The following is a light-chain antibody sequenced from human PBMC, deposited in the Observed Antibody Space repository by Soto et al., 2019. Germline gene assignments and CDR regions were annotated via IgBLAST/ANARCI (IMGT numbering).Light chain of an antibody. Sequence: EIVMTQSPATLSVSPGERATLCSRASQSVSSNLAWYQQKPGQAPRLLIYGASNRATGIPARFSGSGSGTDFTLTISSLEPEDFAVYYCQQRSNWPITFGQGTRLEI. CDR2: GAS. V-gene: IGKV3-11*01. J-gene: IGKJ5*01. CDR3: QQRSNWPIT. CDR1: QSVSSN.